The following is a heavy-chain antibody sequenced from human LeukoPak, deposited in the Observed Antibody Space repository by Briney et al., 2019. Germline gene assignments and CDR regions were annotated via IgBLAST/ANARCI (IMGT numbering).Heavy chain of an antibody. CDR1: GFTLSSTG. CDR2: IWADGINK. J-gene: IGHJ3*02. V-gene: IGHV3-33*01. CDR3: VRERKPFDAFDI. Sequence: GGSLRLSCAASGFTLSSTGMHWVRQAPGKGVEWVAVIWADGINKFYSDSVRARFTFSRDNSKNTLSLQMNSLRVEDTAVYYFVRERKPFDAFDIWGQGTLVTVSS.